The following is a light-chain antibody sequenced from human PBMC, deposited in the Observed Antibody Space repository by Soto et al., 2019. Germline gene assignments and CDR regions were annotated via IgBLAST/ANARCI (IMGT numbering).Light chain of an antibody. V-gene: IGKV1-39*01. CDR3: QQSYSPLWT. CDR2: AAS. J-gene: IGKJ1*01. Sequence: DIQMTQSPSSLSASVGDRVTITCRASQSISSYLNWYQQKPGKAPNLLIYAASSLQSGVPSRFSGSGSGTDFTLTISSLQPEDFATYYCQQSYSPLWTFGEGTKVDIK. CDR1: QSISSY.